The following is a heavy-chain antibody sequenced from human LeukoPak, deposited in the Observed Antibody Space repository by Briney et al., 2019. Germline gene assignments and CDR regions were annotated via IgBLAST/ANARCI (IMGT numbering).Heavy chain of an antibody. CDR1: GYTFSNFG. V-gene: IGHV1-18*01. D-gene: IGHD2-2*01. J-gene: IGHJ4*02. CDR3: ARDGTSTDDY. Sequence: ASVTVSCKASGYTFSNFGINWVRQAPAQGLEWIAWISGNNDNPNYGQKFQGRFTVTTDSSTSTAYMELRNLRSDDTAVYYCARDGTSTDDYWGQGTLVTVSS. CDR2: ISGNNDNP.